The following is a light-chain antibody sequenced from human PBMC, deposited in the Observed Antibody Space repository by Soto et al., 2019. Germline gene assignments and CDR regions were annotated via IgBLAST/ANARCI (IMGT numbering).Light chain of an antibody. CDR3: LQDYNYPYT. Sequence: AIQMTQSPSSLSASVGDRVTITCRASQGIRNDLGWYQQKPGKAPKLLIYAASSLQSGVPSRFSGSGSGTDFTISSLQPEDFATYYCLQDYNYPYTFGQGTKLEIK. J-gene: IGKJ2*01. V-gene: IGKV1-6*01. CDR2: AAS. CDR1: QGIRND.